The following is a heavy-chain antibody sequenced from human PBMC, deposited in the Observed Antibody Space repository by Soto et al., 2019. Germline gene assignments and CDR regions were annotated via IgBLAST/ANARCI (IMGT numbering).Heavy chain of an antibody. J-gene: IGHJ6*02. CDR1: GFTFSSYA. D-gene: IGHD1-26*01. CDR3: AKVTYSGSYYYYYGMDV. CDR2: ISGSGGST. V-gene: IGHV3-23*01. Sequence: GGSLRLSCAASGFTFSSYAMSWVRQAPGKGLEWVSAISGSGGSTYYADSVKGRFTISRDNSKNTLYLQMNSLRAEDTAVYYCAKVTYSGSYYYYYGMDVCGQGTTVTVSS.